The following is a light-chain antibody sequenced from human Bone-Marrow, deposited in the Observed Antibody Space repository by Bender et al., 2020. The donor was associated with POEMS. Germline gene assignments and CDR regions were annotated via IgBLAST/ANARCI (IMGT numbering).Light chain of an antibody. CDR3: SSFAGTSNLV. Sequence: QSALTQPPSASGSPGQSVTISCTGTSRDVGAYNYVSWYQQHPGKAPKVMIYEVSKRPSGVPDRFSGSKSGNTASLTVSGLQAEDESDYYCSSFAGTSNLVFGGGTKLTVL. CDR1: SRDVGAYNY. CDR2: EVS. J-gene: IGLJ3*02. V-gene: IGLV2-8*01.